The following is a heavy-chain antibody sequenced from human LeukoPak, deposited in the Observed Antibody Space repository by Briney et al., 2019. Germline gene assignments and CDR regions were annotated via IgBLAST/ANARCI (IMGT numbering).Heavy chain of an antibody. CDR3: ARVGGSYSYGMDV. CDR1: GDSVSSNSVA. CDR2: TYYRSKWYI. J-gene: IGHJ6*02. D-gene: IGHD1-26*01. V-gene: IGHV6-1*01. Sequence: PSQTLSLTCAISGDSVSSNSVAWNWIRQSPSRGLEWLGRTYYRSKWYIEYAISVKSRITINSDTSKNQFSLQLNSVTLEDTAVHYCARVGGSYSYGMDVWGQGTTVTVSS.